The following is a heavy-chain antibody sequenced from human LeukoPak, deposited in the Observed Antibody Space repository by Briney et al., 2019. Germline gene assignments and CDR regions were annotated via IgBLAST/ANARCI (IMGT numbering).Heavy chain of an antibody. D-gene: IGHD1-26*01. CDR2: IYTGGST. J-gene: IGHJ4*02. CDR1: GFTVSSNY. CDR3: ARVYSGSYYSFDY. Sequence: GGSLRLSCAASGFTVSSNYMSWVRQAPGNGLEWVSVIYTGGSTYYADSVKGRFTISRDNSKNTLYLQMNSLRAEDTAVYYCARVYSGSYYSFDYWGQGTLVTVSS. V-gene: IGHV3-66*01.